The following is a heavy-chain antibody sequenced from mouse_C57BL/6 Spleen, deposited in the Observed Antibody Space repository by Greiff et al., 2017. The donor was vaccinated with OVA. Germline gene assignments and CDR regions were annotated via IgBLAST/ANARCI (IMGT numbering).Heavy chain of an antibody. J-gene: IGHJ2*02. CDR3: ARGTLDY. D-gene: IGHD3-3*01. CDR1: GYTFTSYW. Sequence: QVQLQQSGAELVRPGASVKLSCKASGYTFTSYWMHWVKQRPGQGLEWIGEIDPSDSNTNYNQKFKGKSTLTVDKSSSTAYMQLSSLTSEVSAVYYCARGTLDYWGPRTS. V-gene: IGHV1-69*01. CDR2: IDPSDSNT.